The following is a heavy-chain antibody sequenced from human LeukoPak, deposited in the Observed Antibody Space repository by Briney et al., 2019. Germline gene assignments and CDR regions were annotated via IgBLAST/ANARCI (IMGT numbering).Heavy chain of an antibody. D-gene: IGHD3-9*01. J-gene: IGHJ6*02. CDR3: ASNLPYYDILTGYYTPTNYYSYGMDV. CDR1: GGSISSSSYY. V-gene: IGHV4-39*01. Sequence: SETLSLTCTVSGGSISSSSYYWGWIRQPPGKGLEWIGTIYYSGTTYYNPSLKSRVTISVDTSKNQFSLKLSSVTAADKAVYYCASNLPYYDILTGYYTPTNYYSYGMDVWGRGTTVTVSS. CDR2: IYYSGTT.